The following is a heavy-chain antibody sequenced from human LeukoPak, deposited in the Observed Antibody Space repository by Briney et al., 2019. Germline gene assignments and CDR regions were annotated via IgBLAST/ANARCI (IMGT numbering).Heavy chain of an antibody. CDR1: GGSISNGDHY. Sequence: SETLSLTCNVSGGSISNGDHYWSWIRQPPGKGLEWIGYIYYSGSTYYYPSLRSRVTISIDTSKNQFSLRLRSVTAADTAVYYCARDRCFPSPLGMDVWGQGTTVTVSS. CDR2: IYYSGST. CDR3: ARDRCFPSPLGMDV. J-gene: IGHJ6*01. D-gene: IGHD3-10*02. V-gene: IGHV4-30-4*01.